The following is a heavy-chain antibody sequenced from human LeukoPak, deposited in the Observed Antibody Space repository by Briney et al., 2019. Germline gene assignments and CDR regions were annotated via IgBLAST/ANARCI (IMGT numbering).Heavy chain of an antibody. CDR3: AGGTAMVKMADY. CDR1: GLTFSSYA. CDR2: ISGSGGST. V-gene: IGHV3-23*01. Sequence: SGGSLRLSCAASGLTFSSYAMTWVRQAPGKGLEWVSAISGSGGSTYYADSVKGRFTISRDNSKNTLYLQMNSLRAEDTAVYYCAGGTAMVKMADYWGQGTLATVSS. J-gene: IGHJ4*02. D-gene: IGHD5-18*01.